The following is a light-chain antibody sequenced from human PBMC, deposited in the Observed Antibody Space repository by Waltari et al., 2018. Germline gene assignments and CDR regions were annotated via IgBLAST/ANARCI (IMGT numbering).Light chain of an antibody. V-gene: IGLV1-44*01. CDR2: LTN. CDR1: SSYIGSNT. Sequence: QSVLTQPPSASGTPGQRVAISCSGSSSYIGSNTVNWYQQRPGTAPQLLIYLTNQRPSGVPDRFSGSKSGTSASLAISGLQSEDEADYYCAAWDDSLNGWVFGGGTKLTVL. CDR3: AAWDDSLNGWV. J-gene: IGLJ3*02.